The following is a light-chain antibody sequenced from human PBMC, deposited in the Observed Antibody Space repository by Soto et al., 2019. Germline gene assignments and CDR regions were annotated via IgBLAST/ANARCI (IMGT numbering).Light chain of an antibody. CDR1: QRVSNNF. Sequence: VALTQFPGTLSLSPVDTATLXWGASQRVSNNFLGWYQQKPGLPPRLLIYDATSRANGIPERFSGRGSGTHFTLTISRLEPEDFAVYYCQQYGSTPWTFGRGTKVDIK. CDR2: DAT. CDR3: QQYGSTPWT. V-gene: IGKV3D-20*01. J-gene: IGKJ1*01.